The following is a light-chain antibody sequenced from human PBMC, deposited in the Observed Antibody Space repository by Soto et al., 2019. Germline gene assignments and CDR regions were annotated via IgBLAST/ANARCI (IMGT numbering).Light chain of an antibody. CDR2: EVS. Sequence: QSVLTQPPSASGSPGQSVTISCTGTSSDVGGYNYVSWYQQHPGKAPKLMIYEVSKRPSGVPDRFSGSKSGNTASLTVSGLQAEDEADHYCTSNAGSNIFVFGTGTKLTVL. V-gene: IGLV2-8*01. CDR1: SSDVGGYNY. J-gene: IGLJ1*01. CDR3: TSNAGSNIFV.